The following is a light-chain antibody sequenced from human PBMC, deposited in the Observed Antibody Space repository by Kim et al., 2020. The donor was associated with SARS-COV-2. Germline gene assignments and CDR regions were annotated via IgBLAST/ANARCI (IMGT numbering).Light chain of an antibody. CDR2: GAS. CDR3: QQYNNWPPWT. J-gene: IGKJ1*01. CDR1: QSVSSN. Sequence: SQGGRATLSCRASQSVSSNLAWYQHKPGQAPRLLIYGASTRATGIPARFSGSGSGTEFTLTISSLQSEDFAVYYCQQYNNWPPWTFGQGTKVDIK. V-gene: IGKV3-15*01.